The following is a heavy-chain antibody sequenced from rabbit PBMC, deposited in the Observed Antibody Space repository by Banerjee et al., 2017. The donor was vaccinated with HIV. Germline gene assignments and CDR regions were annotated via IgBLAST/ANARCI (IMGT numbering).Heavy chain of an antibody. CDR1: GFDLSNYYY. D-gene: IGHD1-1*01. CDR3: ARAPYIGSTYYFNL. Sequence: QSLEESGGGLVKPEGSLTLTCKASGFDLSNYYYMCWVRQAPGKGLELIACIYTVSASAYSASWAKGRFTISKTSSTTVTLQMTSLTAADTATYFCARAPYIGSTYYFNLWGPGTLVTVS. J-gene: IGHJ4*01. CDR2: IYTVSASA. V-gene: IGHV1S40*01.